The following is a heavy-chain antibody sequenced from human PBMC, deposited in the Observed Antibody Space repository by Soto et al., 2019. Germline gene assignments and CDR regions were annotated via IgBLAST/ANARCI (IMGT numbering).Heavy chain of an antibody. CDR2: IGLYNGNT. Sequence: QVQLVQSGAEVKKPGASVTVSCKASGYTFSNYVISWVRQAPGQGLEWMGWIGLYNGNTDYAQNLQGRVTMTIDTSTSTAYMELRSLRSDDTAVYYCARDYDYVRGSWGGMDVWGQGTTVTVSS. CDR3: ARDYDYVRGSWGGMDV. J-gene: IGHJ6*02. V-gene: IGHV1-18*01. CDR1: GYTFSNYV. D-gene: IGHD3-16*01.